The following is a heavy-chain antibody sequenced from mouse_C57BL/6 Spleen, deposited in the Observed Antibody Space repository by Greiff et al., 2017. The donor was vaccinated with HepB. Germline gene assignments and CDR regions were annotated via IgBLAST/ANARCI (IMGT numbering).Heavy chain of an antibody. CDR1: GFTFSSYA. Sequence: EVKLVESGEGLVKPGGSLKLSCAASGFTFSSYAMSWVRQTPEKRLEWVAYISSGGDYIYYADTVKGRFTISRDNARNTLYLQMSSLKSEDTAMYYCTRDRGDGYIYFDYWGQGTTLTVSS. D-gene: IGHD2-3*01. CDR2: ISSGGDYI. J-gene: IGHJ2*01. V-gene: IGHV5-9-1*02. CDR3: TRDRGDGYIYFDY.